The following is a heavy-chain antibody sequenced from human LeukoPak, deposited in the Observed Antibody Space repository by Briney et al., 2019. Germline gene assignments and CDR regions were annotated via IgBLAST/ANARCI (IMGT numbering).Heavy chain of an antibody. D-gene: IGHD2-2*01. Sequence: ASVKVSCKASGGTFSSYAISWVRQAPGQGLEWMGGIIPIFGTANYAQKFQGRVTITTDESTSTAYMELSSLRSEDTAVYYCASSLLTSRYCSSTSCGYYFDYWGQGTLVTVSS. CDR2: IIPIFGTA. CDR3: ASSLLTSRYCSSTSCGYYFDY. J-gene: IGHJ4*02. CDR1: GGTFSSYA. V-gene: IGHV1-69*05.